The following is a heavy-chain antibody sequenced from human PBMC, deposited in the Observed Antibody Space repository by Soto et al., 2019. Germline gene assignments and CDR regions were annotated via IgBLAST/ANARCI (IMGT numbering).Heavy chain of an antibody. CDR1: GGSISSYY. V-gene: IGHV4-39*01. J-gene: IGHJ4*02. CDR2: IYYSGST. Sequence: SETLSLTCTVSGGSISSYYWGWIRQPPGKGLEWIGSIYYSGSTYYNPSLKSRVTISVDTSKNQFSLKLSSVTAADTAVYYCARRDNWSDSHFDYWGQGTLVTVSS. CDR3: ARRDNWSDSHFDY. D-gene: IGHD1-1*01.